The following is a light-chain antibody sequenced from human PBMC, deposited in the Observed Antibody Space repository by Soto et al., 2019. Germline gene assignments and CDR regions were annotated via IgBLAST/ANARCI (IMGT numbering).Light chain of an antibody. V-gene: IGLV2-23*02. Sequence: QSVLTQSASVSGSPGQSITISCTGTSSDVGSYNLVSWYQQHPGKAPKLMIYEVSKRPSGVSNRFSGSKSGNTASLTISGLQAEDEADYYCCSYAGSVVFGGGTKLTVL. CDR3: CSYAGSVV. CDR1: SSDVGSYNL. CDR2: EVS. J-gene: IGLJ2*01.